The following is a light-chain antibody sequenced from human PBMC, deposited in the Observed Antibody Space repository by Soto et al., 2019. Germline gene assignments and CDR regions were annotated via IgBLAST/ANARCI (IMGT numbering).Light chain of an antibody. CDR2: DTS. V-gene: IGKV3-15*01. Sequence: EIVMTQSPATLSVSPEEGATLSCRASQGIGDTLAWYQQKPGQTPRLLIYDTSIRATGVPARFSGSRSGAEFTLTISSLQSEDFAVYYCQHYVNWPLTFGGGTKVESK. CDR1: QGIGDT. J-gene: IGKJ4*01. CDR3: QHYVNWPLT.